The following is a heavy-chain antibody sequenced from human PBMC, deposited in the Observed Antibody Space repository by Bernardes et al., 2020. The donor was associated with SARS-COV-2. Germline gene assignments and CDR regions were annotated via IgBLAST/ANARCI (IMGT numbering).Heavy chain of an antibody. CDR1: GFTFSGSA. V-gene: IGHV3-73*01. D-gene: IGHD4-4*01. CDR3: TRHLGETVIDI. J-gene: IGHJ3*02. Sequence: GGSLRVSCAAFGFTFSGSAMHWVRQASGKGLEWVGRIRSKANSYATAYAASVKGRFTISRDDSKNTAYLQMNSLKTEDTAVYYCTRHLGETVIDIWGQGTMVTVSS. CDR2: IRSKANSYAT.